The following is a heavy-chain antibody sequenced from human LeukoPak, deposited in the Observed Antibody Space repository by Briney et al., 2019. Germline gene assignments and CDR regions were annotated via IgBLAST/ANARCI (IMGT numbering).Heavy chain of an antibody. V-gene: IGHV3-7*01. CDR3: ARARGAAGDYFDY. Sequence: PGGSQRLSCVASGFTFSSFYMSWVRQAPGKGLEWVANIKQDGSEKYYVDSVKGRFTISRDNAKNSLYLQMNSLRAEDTAVYYCARARGAAGDYFDYWGQGTLVTVSS. CDR2: IKQDGSEK. J-gene: IGHJ4*02. CDR1: GFTFSSFY. D-gene: IGHD6-13*01.